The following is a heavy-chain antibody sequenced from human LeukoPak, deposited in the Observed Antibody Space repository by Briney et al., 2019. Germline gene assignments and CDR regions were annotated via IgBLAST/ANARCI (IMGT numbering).Heavy chain of an antibody. V-gene: IGHV3-7*01. CDR2: IKQDGSEK. D-gene: IGHD2-2*02. Sequence: GGSLRLPCAASGFTFSSYWMSWVRQAPGKGLEWVANIKQDGSEKYYVDSVKGRFTISRDNAKNSLYLQMNSLRAEDTAVYYCARDEPLVVVPAAVPIFDYWGQGTLVTVSS. J-gene: IGHJ4*02. CDR3: ARDEPLVVVPAAVPIFDY. CDR1: GFTFSSYW.